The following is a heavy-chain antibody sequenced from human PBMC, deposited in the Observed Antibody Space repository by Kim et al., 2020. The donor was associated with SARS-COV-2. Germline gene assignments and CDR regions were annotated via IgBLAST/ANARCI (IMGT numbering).Heavy chain of an antibody. CDR1: GYTFTAYY. CDR3: ARASSWYFFDY. V-gene: IGHV1-2*02. J-gene: IGHJ4*02. D-gene: IGHD6-13*01. Sequence: ASVKVSCKASGYTFTAYYMHWLRQATGQGLEWLSWFNPTGCATKNEQKFKGRVTMTRDTSISTANMELSRLRYDDTAVYYCARASSWYFFDYWGQGTLVTVSS. CDR2: FNPTGCAT.